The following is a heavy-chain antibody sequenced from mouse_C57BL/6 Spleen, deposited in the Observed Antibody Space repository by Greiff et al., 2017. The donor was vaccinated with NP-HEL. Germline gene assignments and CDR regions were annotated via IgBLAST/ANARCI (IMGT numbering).Heavy chain of an antibody. D-gene: IGHD2-2*01. V-gene: IGHV1-82*01. CDR3: AREGLRAMDY. Sequence: VQLQQSGPELVKPGASVKISCKASGYAFSSSWMNWVKQRPGKGLEWIGRIYPGDGDTNYNGKFKGKATLTADKSSSTAYMQLSSLTSEDSAVYFWAREGLRAMDYWGQGTSVTVSS. J-gene: IGHJ4*01. CDR2: IYPGDGDT. CDR1: GYAFSSSW.